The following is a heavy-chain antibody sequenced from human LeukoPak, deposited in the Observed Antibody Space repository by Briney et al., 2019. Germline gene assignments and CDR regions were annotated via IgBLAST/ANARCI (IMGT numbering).Heavy chain of an antibody. Sequence: SETLSLTCTVSGGSISNYYWSWIRQPPGKGVEWVGYIYYSGTTNYNPSLKSRVTISVDTSKNQFSLKLNSVNAADTAVYYCARGVYIAAAQYGYWGQGTLVTVPS. CDR3: ARGVYIAAAQYGY. D-gene: IGHD6-13*01. CDR1: GGSISNYY. CDR2: IYYSGTT. V-gene: IGHV4-59*12. J-gene: IGHJ4*02.